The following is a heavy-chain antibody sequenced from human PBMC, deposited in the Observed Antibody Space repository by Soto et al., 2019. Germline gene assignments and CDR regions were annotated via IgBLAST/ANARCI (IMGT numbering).Heavy chain of an antibody. CDR2: ISAYNGDT. CDR1: GYTFTNYG. CDR3: ARGRQRVGYFYYFVDV. J-gene: IGHJ6*03. Sequence: ASVKVSCKASGYTFTNYGITWVRQAPGQGLEWMGWISAYNGDTHYTQRLQGRVTMTTDTSTSTAYMELRGLRSDDTAVYYCARGRQRVGYFYYFVDVWGKGTTVTVSS. V-gene: IGHV1-18*01. D-gene: IGHD6-6*01.